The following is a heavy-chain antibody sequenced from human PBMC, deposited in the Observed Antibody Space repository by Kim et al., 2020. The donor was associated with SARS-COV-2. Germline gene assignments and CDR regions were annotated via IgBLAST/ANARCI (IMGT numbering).Heavy chain of an antibody. V-gene: IGHV3-33*01. D-gene: IGHD2-15*01. J-gene: IGHJ6*02. Sequence: GGSLRLSCAASGFTFSSYGMHWVRQAPGKGLEWVAVIWYDGSNKYYADSVKGRFTISRDNSKNTLYLQMNSLRAEDTAVYYCARCRHPWSDRYYYYGMDVWGQGTTVTVSS. CDR1: GFTFSSYG. CDR2: IWYDGSNK. CDR3: ARCRHPWSDRYYYYGMDV.